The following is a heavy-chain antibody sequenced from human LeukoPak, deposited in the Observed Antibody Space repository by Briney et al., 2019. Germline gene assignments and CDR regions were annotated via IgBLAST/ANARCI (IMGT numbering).Heavy chain of an antibody. CDR2: IYYSGNS. V-gene: IGHV4-59*01. D-gene: IGHD6-19*01. CDR1: GGSISSYY. J-gene: IGHJ5*02. Sequence: SETLSLTCTVSGGSISSYYWSWIRQPPGKGLEWIGYIYYSGNSNYNPSLKSRVTISVDTSKNQFSLKLRSVTAADTAVYYCARGQDSSGWFDPWGQGTLVTVSS. CDR3: ARGQDSSGWFDP.